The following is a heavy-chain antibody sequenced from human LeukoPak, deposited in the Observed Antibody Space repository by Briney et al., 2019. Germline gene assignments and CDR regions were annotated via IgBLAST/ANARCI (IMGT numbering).Heavy chain of an antibody. CDR2: IIPIFGTA. V-gene: IGHV1-69*01. CDR1: GGTFSSYA. CDR3: ARAKGVIFGVVIFNWFDP. J-gene: IGHJ5*02. D-gene: IGHD3-3*01. Sequence: SVKVSCMASGGTFSSYAISWVRQAPGQGLEWMGGIIPIFGTANYAQKFQGRVTITADESTSTAYMELSSLRSEDTAVYYCARAKGVIFGVVIFNWFDPWGQGTLVTASS.